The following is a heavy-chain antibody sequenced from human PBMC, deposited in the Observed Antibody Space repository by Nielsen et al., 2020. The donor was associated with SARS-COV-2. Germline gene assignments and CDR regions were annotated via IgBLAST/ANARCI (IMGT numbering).Heavy chain of an antibody. V-gene: IGHV4-30-4*01. CDR3: ARDDGPRRNYGGGFDY. CDR2: ISYSGST. Sequence: SETLFLTCTVSGGSISSGDYYWTWIRQPPGKGLEYIGYISYSGSTYYDPSLKSRVTISGDTSKNQFSLRLSSVTAADTAVYYCARDDGPRRNYGGGFDYWGQGTLVTVSS. CDR1: GGSISSGDYY. D-gene: IGHD1-7*01. J-gene: IGHJ4*02.